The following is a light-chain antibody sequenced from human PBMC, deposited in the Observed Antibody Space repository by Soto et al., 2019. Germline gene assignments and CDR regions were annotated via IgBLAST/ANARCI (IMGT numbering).Light chain of an antibody. Sequence: IQMTQSPSSLSASLGDRVTITCRASQSISSWLAWYQQKPGKAPKLLIYDASSLQSGVPSRFSGSGSGTDFTLTISRLEPEDFAVYYCQQYGSSPWTFGQGTKVDI. CDR1: QSISSW. CDR3: QQYGSSPWT. CDR2: DAS. V-gene: IGKV1-5*01. J-gene: IGKJ1*01.